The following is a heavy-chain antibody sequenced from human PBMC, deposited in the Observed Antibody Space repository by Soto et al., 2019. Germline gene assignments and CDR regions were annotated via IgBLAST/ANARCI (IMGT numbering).Heavy chain of an antibody. CDR3: ARYAGEPPEEAYFDF. D-gene: IGHD3-16*01. CDR2: ISKDAGYT. Sequence: QGQLGESGGGVVQPGVSLRLSCAASGYTFSNFGMHWIRQAQGKGLEWVAFISKDAGYTNYAESVRGRFSISRDKPKNTLHLQMNTLRPDDTALYSCARYAGEPPEEAYFDFWGQGTLVTVSS. J-gene: IGHJ4*02. V-gene: IGHV3-30*03. CDR1: GYTFSNFG.